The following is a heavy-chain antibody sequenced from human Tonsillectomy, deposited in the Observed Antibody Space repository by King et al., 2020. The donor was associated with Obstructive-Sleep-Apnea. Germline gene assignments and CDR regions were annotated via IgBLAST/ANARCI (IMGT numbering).Heavy chain of an antibody. CDR1: GFTLSSYW. V-gene: IGHV3-7*01. CDR3: AREYWGPDY. J-gene: IGHJ4*02. D-gene: IGHD3-16*01. CDR2: IKQDGSVK. Sequence: VQLVESGGGLVQPGGSVRLSCGASGFTLSSYWMTWVRQAPGKGLEWVANIKQDGSVKNYEDSVKGRFTISSDNAKKSVFLQMNSLTAEDTAVFYCAREYWGPDYWGQGTLVTVSS.